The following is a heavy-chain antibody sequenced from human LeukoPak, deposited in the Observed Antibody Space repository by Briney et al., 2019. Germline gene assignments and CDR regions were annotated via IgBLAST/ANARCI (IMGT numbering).Heavy chain of an antibody. Sequence: RASVKVSCKASGYTFTSYYMHWVRQAPGQGLEWMGWINTNTGNPTYAQGFTGRFVFSLDTSVSTAYLQISSLKAEDTAVYYCATLIPGIAVAGTFGGPYWGQGTLVTVSS. V-gene: IGHV7-4-1*02. J-gene: IGHJ4*02. CDR2: INTNTGNP. D-gene: IGHD6-19*01. CDR1: GYTFTSYY. CDR3: ATLIPGIAVAGTFGGPY.